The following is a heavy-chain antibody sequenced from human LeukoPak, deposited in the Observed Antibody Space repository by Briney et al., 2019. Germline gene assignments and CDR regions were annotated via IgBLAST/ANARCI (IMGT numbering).Heavy chain of an antibody. CDR2: IIPIFGTA. CDR3: ASRGLAAADH. Sequence: GASVKVSCKASGGTFSSYAISWLRQAPAQGLEWMGRIIPIFGTANYAQKFQGRVTITTDESTSTAYMELSSLRSEDTAVYYCASRGLAAADHWGQGTLVTVSS. V-gene: IGHV1-69*05. D-gene: IGHD6-13*01. J-gene: IGHJ4*02. CDR1: GGTFSSYA.